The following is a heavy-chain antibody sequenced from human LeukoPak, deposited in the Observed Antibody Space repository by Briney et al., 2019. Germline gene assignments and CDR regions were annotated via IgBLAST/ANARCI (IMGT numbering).Heavy chain of an antibody. Sequence: GASVKVSCKASGYTFTGYYMHWVRQAPGQGLEWMGWINPNSGGTNYAQKFQGRVTMTRDTSISTAYMELSRLRSDDTAVYHCARGPYIVVVPAAIFPWGQGTLVTVSS. CDR1: GYTFTGYY. CDR2: INPNSGGT. CDR3: ARGPYIVVVPAAIFP. D-gene: IGHD2-2*01. V-gene: IGHV1-2*02. J-gene: IGHJ5*02.